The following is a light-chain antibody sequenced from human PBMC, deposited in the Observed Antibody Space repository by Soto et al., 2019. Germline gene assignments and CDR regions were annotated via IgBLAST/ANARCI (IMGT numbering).Light chain of an antibody. CDR3: QHGGT. Sequence: IVLTQSPATLSLSPGERATVSCRASQSVSNYLGWYQQKAGQAPRLLIYDASNRATGIPARFSGSGSGTAFTLTISSLEPEDFAVYYCQHGGTFGQGTRLEIK. CDR2: DAS. J-gene: IGKJ5*01. CDR1: QSVSNY. V-gene: IGKV3-11*01.